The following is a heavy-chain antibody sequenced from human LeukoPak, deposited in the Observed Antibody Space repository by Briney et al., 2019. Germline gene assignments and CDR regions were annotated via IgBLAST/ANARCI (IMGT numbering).Heavy chain of an antibody. Sequence: GASVKVSCKASGGTFSSYAISWVRQAPGQGLEWMGGIIPIFGTANYAQKFQGRVTITADKSTSTAYMELSSLRSEDTAVYYCARLIGDSGWYGWGRGYYYYMDVWGKGTTVTVSS. V-gene: IGHV1-69*06. D-gene: IGHD6-19*01. CDR1: GGTFSSYA. CDR3: ARLIGDSGWYGWGRGYYYYMDV. J-gene: IGHJ6*03. CDR2: IIPIFGTA.